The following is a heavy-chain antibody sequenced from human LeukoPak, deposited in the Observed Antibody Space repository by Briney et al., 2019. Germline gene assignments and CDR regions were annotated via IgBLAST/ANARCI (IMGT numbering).Heavy chain of an antibody. CDR1: GGTFSSYA. CDR3: ARDQKPGDRGDAFDI. D-gene: IGHD4-17*01. CDR2: IIPIFGTA. V-gene: IGHV1-69*06. J-gene: IGHJ3*02. Sequence: SVKVSCKASGGTFSSYAISWVRQAPGQGLEWMGGIIPIFGTANYAQKFQGRVTITADKSTSTAYMELSSLSSEDTAVYYCARDQKPGDRGDAFDIWGQGTMVTVSS.